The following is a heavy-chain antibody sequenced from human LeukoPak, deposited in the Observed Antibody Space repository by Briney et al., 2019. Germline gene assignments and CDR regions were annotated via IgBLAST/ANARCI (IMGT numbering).Heavy chain of an antibody. CDR3: ARGGFRVVRGVTAYNWFDP. J-gene: IGHJ5*02. CDR2: INHSGST. CDR1: GGSFSGYY. V-gene: IGHV4-34*01. D-gene: IGHD3-10*01. Sequence: NPSETLSLTCAVYGGSFSGYYWSWIRQPPGKGLEWIGEINHSGSTNYNPSLKSRVTISVDTSKNQFSLKLSSVTAADTAVYYCARGGFRVVRGVTAYNWFDPWGQGTLVTVSS.